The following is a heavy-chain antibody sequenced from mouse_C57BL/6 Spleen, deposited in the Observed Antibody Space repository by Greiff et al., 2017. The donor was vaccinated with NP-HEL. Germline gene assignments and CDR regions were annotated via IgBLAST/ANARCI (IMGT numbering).Heavy chain of an antibody. D-gene: IGHD1-1*01. CDR3: AKGGITTVVATDV. Sequence: QVQLKQPGAELVKPGASVKLSCKASGYTFTSYWMQWVKQRPGQGLEWIGEIDPSDSYTNYNQKFKGKATLTVDTSSSTAYMQLSSLTSEDSAVYYCAKGGITTVVATDVWGTGTTVTVSS. J-gene: IGHJ1*03. CDR2: IDPSDSYT. CDR1: GYTFTSYW. V-gene: IGHV1-50*01.